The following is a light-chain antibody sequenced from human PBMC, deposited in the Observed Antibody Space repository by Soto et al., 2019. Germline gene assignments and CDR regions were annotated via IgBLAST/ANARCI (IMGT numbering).Light chain of an antibody. Sequence: EIVLTQSPGTLSVSPGERATLSCRASQTIKRNYLAWYQQKAGQAPRLLIFGASSRATGIPDRFGGSGSGTDFTLTISRLEPEDFAVYYCQHYVTYPLTFGGGTKVEIK. CDR1: QTIKRNY. CDR3: QHYVTYPLT. CDR2: GAS. J-gene: IGKJ4*01. V-gene: IGKV3-20*01.